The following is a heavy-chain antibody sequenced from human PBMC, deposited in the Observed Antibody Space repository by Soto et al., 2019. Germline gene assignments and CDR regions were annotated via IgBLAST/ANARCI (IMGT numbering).Heavy chain of an antibody. CDR3: AREENDSSGYFYSY. Sequence: QVQLVQSGAEVKKPGASVKISCKASGYSFTTHGFSWVREAPGQGLQWMGRISGYNGSTKYAQKFQSRVTMTTDRSTTTAYMELRSLRSDDTAVYYCAREENDSSGYFYSYWGQGTLVTVSS. D-gene: IGHD3-22*01. J-gene: IGHJ4*02. CDR1: GYSFTTHG. V-gene: IGHV1-18*01. CDR2: ISGYNGST.